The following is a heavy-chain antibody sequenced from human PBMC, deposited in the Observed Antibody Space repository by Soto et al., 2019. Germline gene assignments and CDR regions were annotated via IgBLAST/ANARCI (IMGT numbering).Heavy chain of an antibody. D-gene: IGHD6-6*01. CDR2: IYYSGST. V-gene: IGHV4-31*03. CDR3: AGGGSSSGKVEDYYYGMDV. J-gene: IGHJ6*02. Sequence: PSETLSLTCTVSGGSISSGGYYWSWIRQHPGKGLEWIGYIYYSGSTYYNPSLKSRVTIAVDTSKNQFSQKLSSVTAADTAVYYCAGGGSSSGKVEDYYYGMDVWGQGTTVTVSS. CDR1: GGSISSGGYY.